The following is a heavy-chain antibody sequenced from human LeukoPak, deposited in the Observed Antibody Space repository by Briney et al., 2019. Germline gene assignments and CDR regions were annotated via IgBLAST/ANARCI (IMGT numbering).Heavy chain of an antibody. CDR1: GFNFKLSA. CDR3: ARDRGPFVGIDNNWFDP. Sequence: PGGPRKLSCAASGFNFKLSAMTWVRQAPGKGLEWVSAIGGTGDATYYADSVKGRFVISRDNSRNTLYLQMDSLRVEDTATYYCARDRGPFVGIDNNWFDPWGQGTLVIVSS. D-gene: IGHD1-26*01. CDR2: IGGTGDAT. V-gene: IGHV3-23*01. J-gene: IGHJ5*02.